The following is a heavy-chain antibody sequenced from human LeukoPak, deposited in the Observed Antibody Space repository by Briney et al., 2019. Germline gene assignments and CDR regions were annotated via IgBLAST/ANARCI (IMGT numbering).Heavy chain of an antibody. D-gene: IGHD6-19*01. Sequence: ASVKVSCKASGYTFTSYGISWVRQAPGQGLEWMRWISAYNGNTNYAQKLQGRVTMTTDTSTSTAYMELRSLRSDDTAVYYCARDRGDSGSGWYPSPSGYWGQGTLVTVSS. CDR3: ARDRGDSGSGWYPSPSGY. V-gene: IGHV1-18*01. J-gene: IGHJ4*02. CDR1: GYTFTSYG. CDR2: ISAYNGNT.